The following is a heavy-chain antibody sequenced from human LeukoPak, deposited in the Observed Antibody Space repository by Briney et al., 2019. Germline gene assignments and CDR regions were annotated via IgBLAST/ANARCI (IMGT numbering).Heavy chain of an antibody. CDR3: AKNGDRGAYCSGGSCYPYYYYNMDV. CDR2: ISSTGGTA. D-gene: IGHD2-15*01. Sequence: PGGSLRLSCAASGFTFSSFGMGWVRQAPGKGLEWVSAISSTGGTAYYAASVKGRFTISRDNSKNTLYLQMNSLRAEDTAIYYCAKNGDRGAYCSGGSCYPYYYYNMDVWGKGTTVTISS. CDR1: GFTFSSFG. V-gene: IGHV3-23*01. J-gene: IGHJ6*03.